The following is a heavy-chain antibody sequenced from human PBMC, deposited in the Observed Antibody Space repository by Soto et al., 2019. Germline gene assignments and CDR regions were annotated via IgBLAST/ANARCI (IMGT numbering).Heavy chain of an antibody. CDR3: ARGSLGYCGGGTCTQADY. Sequence: XKXGASVKVSCKASGYTFTSXXXXXXRQATGQGLEWMGWMNPNSGNTGYAQKFQGRVXXXXXXXXXXXXXXXXXXXXXXXXVYYCARGSLGYCGGGTCTQADYWGQGTLVTVXS. D-gene: IGHD2-15*01. J-gene: IGHJ4*02. CDR2: MNPNSGNT. CDR1: GYTFTSXX. V-gene: IGHV1-8*01.